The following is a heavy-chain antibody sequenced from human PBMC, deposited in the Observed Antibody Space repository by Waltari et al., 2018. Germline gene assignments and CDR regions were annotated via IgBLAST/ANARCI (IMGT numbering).Heavy chain of an antibody. J-gene: IGHJ5*02. CDR3: ATVLTTVPTYWFDP. CDR2: VDPADSET. Sequence: EVQLVQSGAEVKKPGATVKISCKASGYTFTDYNIHWVQQAPGKGLEWMGRVDPADSETIYAEKFQGRVTITADTSTDTAYMELSSLRSEDTAVYYCATVLTTVPTYWFDPWGQGTLVTVSS. D-gene: IGHD4-4*01. V-gene: IGHV1-69-2*01. CDR1: GYTFTDYN.